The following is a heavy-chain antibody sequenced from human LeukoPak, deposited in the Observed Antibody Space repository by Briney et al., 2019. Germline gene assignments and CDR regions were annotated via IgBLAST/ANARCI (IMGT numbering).Heavy chain of an antibody. CDR3: ARDHEYYYGSGSYYPGGCDY. V-gene: IGHV1-46*01. CDR2: INPSGGST. CDR1: GYTFTSYY. Sequence: ASVKVSCKASGYTFTSYYMHWVRQAPGQGLEWMGIINPSGGSTSYAQKFQGRVTMTRDTSTSTVYMELSSLRSEDTAVYYCARDHEYYYGSGSYYPGGCDYWGQGTTVTVSS. D-gene: IGHD3-10*01. J-gene: IGHJ4*03.